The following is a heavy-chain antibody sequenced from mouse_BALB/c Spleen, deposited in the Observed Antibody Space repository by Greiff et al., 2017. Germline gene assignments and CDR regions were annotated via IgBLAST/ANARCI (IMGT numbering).Heavy chain of an antibody. D-gene: IGHD2-4*01. CDR1: GFAFSSYD. CDR3: ARHGGDDYDESPFAY. Sequence: EVKVVESGGGLVKPGGSLKLSCAASGFAFSSYDMSWVRQTPEKRLEWVAYISSGGGSTYYPDTVKGRFTISRDNAKNTLYLQMSSLKSEDTAMYYCARHGGDDYDESPFAYWGQGTLVTVSA. V-gene: IGHV5-12-1*01. J-gene: IGHJ3*01. CDR2: ISSGGGST.